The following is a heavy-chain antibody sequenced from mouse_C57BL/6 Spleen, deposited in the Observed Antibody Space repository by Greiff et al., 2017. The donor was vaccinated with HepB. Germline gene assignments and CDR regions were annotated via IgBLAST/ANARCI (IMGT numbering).Heavy chain of an antibody. J-gene: IGHJ1*03. Sequence: QVHVKQSGPELVKPGASVKISCKASGYAFSSSWMNWVKQRPGKGLEWIGRIYPGDGDTNYNGKFKGKATLTADKSSSTAYMQLSSLTSEDSAVYFCARLSYWYFDVWGTGTTVTVSS. CDR1: GYAFSSSW. CDR2: IYPGDGDT. V-gene: IGHV1-82*01. CDR3: ARLSYWYFDV.